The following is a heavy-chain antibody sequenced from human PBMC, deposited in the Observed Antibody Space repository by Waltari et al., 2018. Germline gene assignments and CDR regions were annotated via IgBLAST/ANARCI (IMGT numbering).Heavy chain of an antibody. J-gene: IGHJ4*02. Sequence: QVQLVESGGGVVQPGRSLRLSCAASGFTFSSYAMHWVRQAPGKGLEWVAVISYDGSKKYYADSVKGRFTISRDNSKNTLYLQMNSLRSEDTAVYYCATMAERRELYFDYWGQGTLVTVSS. CDR3: ATMAERRELYFDY. D-gene: IGHD1-26*01. V-gene: IGHV3-30*01. CDR1: GFTFSSYA. CDR2: ISYDGSKK.